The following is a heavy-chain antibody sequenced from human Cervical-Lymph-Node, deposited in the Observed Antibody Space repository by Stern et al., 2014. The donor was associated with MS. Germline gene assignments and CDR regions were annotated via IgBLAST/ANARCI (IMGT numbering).Heavy chain of an antibody. Sequence: EVQLVESGGGLIQPGASLRLSCTASGFTFSDYDMHWVRQVTGKSLEWVSTIGTGGDIYYLDSVERRFTITRENAKNSLYLQMNSLRDGDTTVYYCAGDVVGMDLWGQGTTVTVAS. CDR1: GFTFSDYD. D-gene: IGHD2-15*01. J-gene: IGHJ6*02. CDR2: IGTGGDI. V-gene: IGHV3-13*01. CDR3: AGDVVGMDL.